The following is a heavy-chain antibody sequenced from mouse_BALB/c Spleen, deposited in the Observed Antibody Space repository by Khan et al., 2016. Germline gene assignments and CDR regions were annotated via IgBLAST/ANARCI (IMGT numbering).Heavy chain of an antibody. CDR3: ARRRQLDLYYAMDY. V-gene: IGHV9-1*02. Sequence: QIQLVQSGPDLKKPGETVKISCKASGYAFINYGMNWVKQAPGKGLEWMGWIDTYSGESTYADDFKGRFAFSLETSASTAYLQIISLKNEDMATXLCARRRQLDLYYAMDYWGQGTSVTVSS. CDR2: IDTYSGES. CDR1: GYAFINYG. J-gene: IGHJ4*01. D-gene: IGHD6-1*01.